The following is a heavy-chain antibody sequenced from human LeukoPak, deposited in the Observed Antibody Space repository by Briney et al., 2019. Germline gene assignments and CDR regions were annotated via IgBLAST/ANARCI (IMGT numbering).Heavy chain of an antibody. Sequence: GGSLRLSCAASGFSFTNYAMSWVRQAPGKGLEWVAVISYDGSNKYYADSVKGRFTISRDNSKNTLYLQMNSLRAEDTAVYYCAKDAEYENYYDSSGYYLYYFDYWGQGTLVTVSS. CDR1: GFSFTNYA. CDR3: AKDAEYENYYDSSGYYLYYFDY. V-gene: IGHV3-30*18. J-gene: IGHJ4*02. CDR2: ISYDGSNK. D-gene: IGHD3-22*01.